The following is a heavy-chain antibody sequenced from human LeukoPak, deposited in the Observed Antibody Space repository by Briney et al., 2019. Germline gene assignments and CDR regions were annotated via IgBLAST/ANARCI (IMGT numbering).Heavy chain of an antibody. D-gene: IGHD5-18*01. CDR2: ISGSGGST. V-gene: IGHV3-23*01. CDR1: GFTFSSYA. Sequence: GGSLRLSCAASGFTFSSYAMSWVRQAPGKGLEWVSAISGSGGSTYYADSVKGRFTISRDNSKNPLYLQMNSLRAEDTAVYYCAKDYLGRVDTGIWGQGTLVTVSS. CDR3: AKDYLGRVDTGI. J-gene: IGHJ4*02.